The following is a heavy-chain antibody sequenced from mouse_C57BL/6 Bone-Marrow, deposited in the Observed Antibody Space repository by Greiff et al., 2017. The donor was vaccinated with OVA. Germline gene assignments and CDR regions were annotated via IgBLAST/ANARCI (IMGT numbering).Heavy chain of an antibody. CDR3: ARVGLRPFAY. V-gene: IGHV5-4*03. Sequence: EVKLVESGGGLVKPGGSLKLSCAASGFTFSSYAMSWVRQTPEKRLEWVATISDGGGYTYYPDNVKGRFTISRDNAKNNLYLQMSQLKSEDTAMYYCARVGLRPFAYWGQGTLVTVSA. D-gene: IGHD2-4*01. CDR2: ISDGGGYT. CDR1: GFTFSSYA. J-gene: IGHJ3*01.